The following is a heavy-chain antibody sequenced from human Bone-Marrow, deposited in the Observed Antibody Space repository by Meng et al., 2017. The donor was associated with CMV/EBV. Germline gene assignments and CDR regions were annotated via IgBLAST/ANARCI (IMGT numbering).Heavy chain of an antibody. D-gene: IGHD4-11*01. CDR2: ISYDGSNK. J-gene: IGHJ6*02. V-gene: IGHV3-30-3*01. CDR1: GFTFSSYA. Sequence: GESLKISCAASGFTFSSYAMHWVRQAPGKGLEWVAVISYDGSNKYYADSVKGRFTISRDNSKNTLYLQMNSLRAEDTAVYYCAKDVLTVSLYYYYGMDVWGQGTTVTVSS. CDR3: AKDVLTVSLYYYYGMDV.